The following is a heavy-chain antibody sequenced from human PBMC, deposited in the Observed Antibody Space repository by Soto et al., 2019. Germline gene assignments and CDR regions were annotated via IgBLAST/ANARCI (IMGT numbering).Heavy chain of an antibody. D-gene: IGHD3-16*01. Sequence: QLQVHESGPGLVKPSETLSLTCSVSGGSISSHSHYWGWIRQPPGKGLEWIGSVYFSGRNYYNTSFEGRFTMSPALFKNLFPFGRPPVTAADTVVYYCPFRLGCPQPYWAQGTQVPVPS. J-gene: IGHJ4*02. V-gene: IGHV4-39*01. CDR3: PFRLGCPQPY. CDR1: GGSISSHSHY. CDR2: VYFSGRN.